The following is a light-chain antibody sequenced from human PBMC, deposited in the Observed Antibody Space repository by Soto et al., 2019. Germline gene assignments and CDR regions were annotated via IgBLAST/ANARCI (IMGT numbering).Light chain of an antibody. CDR3: QQRATWPPEIT. CDR1: QSVSSN. Sequence: EIVMPQSPATLSVSPGESATLSCRASQSVSSNLAGYQQKTGKAPRLLIYGASTRATGIPARFSGRVSVKEFTLTISSLEPEEFARYYGQQRATWPPEITFGQGTRLEIK. CDR2: GAS. V-gene: IGKV3-15*01. J-gene: IGKJ5*01.